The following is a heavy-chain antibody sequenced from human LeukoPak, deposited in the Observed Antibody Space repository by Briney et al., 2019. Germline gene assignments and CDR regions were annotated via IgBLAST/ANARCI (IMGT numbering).Heavy chain of an antibody. J-gene: IGHJ5*02. D-gene: IGHD2-2*01. Sequence: PSESLSLTCAVSGWSFNNYYWSWIRQPPGKGREWIGEINARGDTNYNPSLKSRVTISVDTSKKQFSLRLTSMIAADTALYYCPRAQVPAARGYNWFDPWGQGNPVTVSS. CDR1: GWSFNNYY. V-gene: IGHV4-34*01. CDR2: INARGDT. CDR3: PRAQVPAARGYNWFDP.